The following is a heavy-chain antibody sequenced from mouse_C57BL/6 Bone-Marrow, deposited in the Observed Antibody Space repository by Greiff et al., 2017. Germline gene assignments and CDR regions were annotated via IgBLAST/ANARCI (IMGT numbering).Heavy chain of an antibody. CDR3: ARGTAQAGD. Sequence: QVQLQQPGAELVKPGASVKISCKASGYSFTSYYIHWVKQRPGQGLEWIVCIYPGSGHTKYNEKFKGKATLTADTSSSTAYMQLSRLTSEDSAVYYGARGTAQAGDCGQGTTRT. CDR1: GYSFTSYY. J-gene: IGHJ2*01. CDR2: IYPGSGHT. V-gene: IGHV1-66*01. D-gene: IGHD3-2*02.